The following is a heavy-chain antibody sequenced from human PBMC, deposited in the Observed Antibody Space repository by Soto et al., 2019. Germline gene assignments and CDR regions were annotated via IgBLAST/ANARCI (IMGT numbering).Heavy chain of an antibody. J-gene: IGHJ4*02. Sequence: GGSLRLSCVASGFTFSSYAMSWVRQAPGKGLEWVSAISGSGGSTYYADSVKGRFTISRDNSKNTLYLQMNSLRAEDTAVYYCAKLYYDFWSGYCFDYWGQGTLVTVSS. D-gene: IGHD3-3*01. CDR3: AKLYYDFWSGYCFDY. CDR2: ISGSGGST. CDR1: GFTFSSYA. V-gene: IGHV3-23*01.